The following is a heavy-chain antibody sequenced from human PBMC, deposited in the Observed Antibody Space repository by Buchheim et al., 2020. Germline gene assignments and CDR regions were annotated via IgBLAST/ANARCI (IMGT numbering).Heavy chain of an antibody. CDR3: AMLQVSVEWLGPYFDY. CDR2: IYYSGST. V-gene: IGHV4-61*01. CDR1: GGSVSSGSYY. Sequence: QVQLQESGPGLVKPSETLSLTCTVSGGSVSSGSYYWSWIRQPPGKGLEWIGYIYYSGSTNYNPSLKSRVTISVDTSKNQFSLKLSSVTAADTAVYYCAMLQVSVEWLGPYFDYWGQGTL. D-gene: IGHD3-3*01. J-gene: IGHJ4*02.